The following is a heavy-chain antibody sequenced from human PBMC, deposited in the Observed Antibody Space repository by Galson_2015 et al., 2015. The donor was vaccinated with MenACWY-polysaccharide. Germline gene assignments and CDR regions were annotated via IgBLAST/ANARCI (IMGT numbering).Heavy chain of an antibody. Sequence: PALVKTTQTLTLTCTVSGFSLPTSGVGVGWIRQPPGKALEWLALIFWDDNKGYSASLKRRLAITKDSSRKQVVLTMTNMDPVDTATYYCAHRRGVAGADHWGQGTLVTVSS. CDR3: AHRRGVAGADH. CDR2: IFWDDNK. V-gene: IGHV2-5*02. CDR1: GFSLPTSGVG. J-gene: IGHJ5*02. D-gene: IGHD6-13*01.